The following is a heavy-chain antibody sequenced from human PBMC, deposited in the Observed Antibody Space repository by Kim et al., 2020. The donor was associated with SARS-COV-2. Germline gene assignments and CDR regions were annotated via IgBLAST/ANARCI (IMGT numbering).Heavy chain of an antibody. V-gene: IGHV1-8*01. CDR2: MNPNSGNT. CDR1: GYTFTSYD. D-gene: IGHD4-17*01. CDR3: ARGQILYGDYVFHVPLYYYYYMDV. Sequence: ASVMVSCKASGYTFTSYDINWVRQATGQGLEWMGWMNPNSGNTGDAQKFQGRVTMTRNTSISTAYMELSSLRSEDTAVYYCARGQILYGDYVFHVPLYYYYYMDV. J-gene: IGHJ6*03.